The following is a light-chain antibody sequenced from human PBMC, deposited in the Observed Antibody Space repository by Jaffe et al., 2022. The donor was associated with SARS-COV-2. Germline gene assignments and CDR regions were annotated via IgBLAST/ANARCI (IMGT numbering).Light chain of an antibody. Sequence: QSALTQPPSASGSPGQSVAISCTGTNSDVGGYDFVSWYQQHPGKAPKLIIYEVNKRPSGVPDRFSGSKSGNTASLTVTGLQADDEAHYYCSSHGGTTVFGTGTKVTVL. J-gene: IGLJ1*01. CDR3: SSHGGTTV. V-gene: IGLV2-8*01. CDR2: EVN. CDR1: NSDVGGYDF.